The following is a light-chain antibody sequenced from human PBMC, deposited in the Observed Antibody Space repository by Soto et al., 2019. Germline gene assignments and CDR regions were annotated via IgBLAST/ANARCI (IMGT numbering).Light chain of an antibody. V-gene: IGLV2-14*01. Sequence: QSALTQPASVSGSPGQSITISCTGSSSDIGGYNYVSWYQQFPGKAPKLIIYEVSSRPSGVSFRFSGSKFGNTASLTISGLHAEDEAPDYCSSSTASDTMVFGGGTKLTVL. CDR3: SSSTASDTMV. CDR1: SSDIGGYNY. J-gene: IGLJ2*01. CDR2: EVS.